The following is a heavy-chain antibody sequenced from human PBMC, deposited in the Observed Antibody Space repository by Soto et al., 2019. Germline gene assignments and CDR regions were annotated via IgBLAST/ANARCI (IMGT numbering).Heavy chain of an antibody. Sequence: GASVKVSCKASGYTFTSYYMHWVRQAPGQGLEWMGIINPSGGSTSYAQKFQGRVTMTRDTSTSTVYMELSSLRSEDTAVYYCARDSSSWYRANWFDPWGQGTLVTVSS. D-gene: IGHD6-13*01. J-gene: IGHJ5*02. CDR1: GYTFTSYY. CDR3: ARDSSSWYRANWFDP. V-gene: IGHV1-46*01. CDR2: INPSGGST.